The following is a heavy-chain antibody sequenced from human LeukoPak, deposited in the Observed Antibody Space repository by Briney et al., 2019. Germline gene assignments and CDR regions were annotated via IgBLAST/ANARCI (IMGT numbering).Heavy chain of an antibody. CDR1: GFTVGSNY. D-gene: IGHD3-10*01. CDR2: LYSVGTT. CDR3: ARALYGSGSYFIA. Sequence: GGSLRLSCVASGFTVGSNYMSWVRQAPGKGLQWVSFLYSVGTTYYADSVKGRFTISRDDSKNTVYLQMNSLTTEDTAVYYCARALYGSGSYFIAWGQGTLVTVSS. J-gene: IGHJ4*02. V-gene: IGHV3-66*02.